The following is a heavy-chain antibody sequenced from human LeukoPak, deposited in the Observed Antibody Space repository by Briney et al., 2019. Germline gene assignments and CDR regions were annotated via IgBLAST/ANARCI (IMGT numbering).Heavy chain of an antibody. J-gene: IGHJ4*02. CDR1: GGSITSHY. CDR3: ARDIYGDYFFDY. V-gene: IGHV4-59*11. CDR2: IYHTGST. D-gene: IGHD4-17*01. Sequence: SETLSLTCAVSGGSITSHYWSWIRQPPGKGLEWIGYIYHTGSTTYHPSLESRVTISVDTSKNQFSLKLTSLTAADTAVYYCARDIYGDYFFDYWGQGALVTVSS.